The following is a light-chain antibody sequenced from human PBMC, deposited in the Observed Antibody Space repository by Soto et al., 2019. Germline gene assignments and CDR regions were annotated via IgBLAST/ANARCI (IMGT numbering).Light chain of an antibody. J-gene: IGLJ1*01. CDR3: SSYAGSTKGV. CDR1: SSDVGGYNY. V-gene: IGLV2-8*01. Sequence: QSALTQPPSASGSPGQSVTISCTGTSSDVGGYNYVSWYQQHPGKAPKLMIYEVSKRPSGVPDRFSGSKSGNTASLTVSGLQAEDYADYYCSSYAGSTKGVFGTGTNVTVL. CDR2: EVS.